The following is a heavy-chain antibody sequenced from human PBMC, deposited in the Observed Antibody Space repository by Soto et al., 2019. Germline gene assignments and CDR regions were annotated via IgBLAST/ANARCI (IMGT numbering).Heavy chain of an antibody. D-gene: IGHD3-10*01. J-gene: IGHJ4*02. CDR3: ARVPRHGSGSCLDY. V-gene: IGHV4-30-4*01. CDR1: GGSISSGDYY. CDR2: IYYSGST. Sequence: PSETLSLTCTVSGGSISSGDYYWSWIRQPPGKGLEWIGYIYYSGSTYYNPSLKSRVTISVDTSKNQFSLKLSSVTAADTAVYYCARVPRHGSGSCLDYWGQGTLVTVSS.